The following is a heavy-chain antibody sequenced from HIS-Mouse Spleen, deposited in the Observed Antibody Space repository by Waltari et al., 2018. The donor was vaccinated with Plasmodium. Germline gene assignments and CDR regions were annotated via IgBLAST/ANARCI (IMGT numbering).Heavy chain of an antibody. Sequence: QVQLQQWGAGLLKPSETLSLTCAVYGGSFSGYSWSWLRPPPGKGLEGIGEINHSGSTNYNPSLKSRVTISVDTSKNQFSLKLSSVTAADTAVYYCARVTSSGVYWYFDLWGRGTLVTVSS. CDR2: INHSGST. CDR3: ARVTSSGVYWYFDL. CDR1: GGSFSGYS. V-gene: IGHV4-34*01. J-gene: IGHJ2*01. D-gene: IGHD3-3*01.